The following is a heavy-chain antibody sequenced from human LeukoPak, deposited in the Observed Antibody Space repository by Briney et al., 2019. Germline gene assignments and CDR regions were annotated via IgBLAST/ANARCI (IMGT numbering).Heavy chain of an antibody. V-gene: IGHV1-2*02. CDR1: GYTFTDYY. Sequence: ASVKVSCKTSGYTFTDYYMHWVRQAPGQGLEWMGWINPNSGGTNYAQKFQGRVTMTRDTPISTAYMDLSRLTSDDTAVYYCARDGSFDYWGQGTLVTVSS. D-gene: IGHD1-26*01. CDR3: ARDGSFDY. CDR2: INPNSGGT. J-gene: IGHJ4*02.